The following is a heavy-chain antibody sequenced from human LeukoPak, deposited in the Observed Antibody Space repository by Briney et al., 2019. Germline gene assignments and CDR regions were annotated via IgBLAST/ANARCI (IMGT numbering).Heavy chain of an antibody. V-gene: IGHV4-34*01. D-gene: IGHD6-19*01. CDR2: INHSGST. CDR1: GGSFSGYY. CDR3: ARGLGSGWTDY. J-gene: IGHJ4*02. Sequence: PSETLSLTCAVYGGSFSGYYWSWIRQPPGKGLEWIGEINHSGSTNYNPSLKSRVTISVDTSKNQFCLKLSSVTAADTAVYYCARGLGSGWTDYWGQGTLVTVSS.